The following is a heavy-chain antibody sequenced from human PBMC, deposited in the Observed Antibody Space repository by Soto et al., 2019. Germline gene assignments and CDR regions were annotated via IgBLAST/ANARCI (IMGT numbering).Heavy chain of an antibody. V-gene: IGHV4-4*07. CDR1: GGSITTSY. J-gene: IGHJ6*02. D-gene: IGHD2-8*01. CDR3: ARAPYCADGVCYARYAMGV. CDR2: IYVSGTT. Sequence: SETLSLTXSVSGGSITTSYWNWIRQPAGKGLEWIGHIYVSGTTNYILNPSLKSRVTMSVDTSKSQFSLQMTSVTTADTAVYFCARAPYCADGVCYARYAMGVWGLGTTVTVSS.